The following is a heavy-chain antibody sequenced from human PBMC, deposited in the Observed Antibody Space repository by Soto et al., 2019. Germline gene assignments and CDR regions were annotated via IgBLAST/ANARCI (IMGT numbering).Heavy chain of an antibody. V-gene: IGHV1-3*01. CDR1: GYTFTSYA. CDR3: AREGSVLRFLEWLPELDY. J-gene: IGHJ4*02. D-gene: IGHD3-3*01. Sequence: QVQLVQSGAEVKKPGASVKVSCKASGYTFTSYAMHWVRQAPGQRLEWMGWINAGNGNTKYSQKFQGRVTITRDTSASTAYMELSSLRSEDTAVYYCAREGSVLRFLEWLPELDYWGQGTLVTVSS. CDR2: INAGNGNT.